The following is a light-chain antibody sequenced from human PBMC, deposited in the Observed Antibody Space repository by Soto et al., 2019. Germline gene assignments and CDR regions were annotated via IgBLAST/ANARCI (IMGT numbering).Light chain of an antibody. J-gene: IGKJ1*01. CDR2: KAS. Sequence: DIQMTQSPSILSASVGDRVTITCRASQSISYWLAWYQQKPGKAPNLLIYKASSLESGVPSRFSGSGSGTEFTLTISSLQPDDFATYYCQHYNSYSTFGQGTKVEIK. CDR1: QSISYW. CDR3: QHYNSYST. V-gene: IGKV1-5*03.